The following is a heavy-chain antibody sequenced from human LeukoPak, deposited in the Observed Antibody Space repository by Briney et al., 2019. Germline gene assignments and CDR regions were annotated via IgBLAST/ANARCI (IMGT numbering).Heavy chain of an antibody. CDR2: IYSGGST. J-gene: IGHJ4*02. D-gene: IGHD6-19*01. CDR3: ARERHAYSSGWLPPFFDY. Sequence: PGGSLRLSCAASGFTVSSNYMSWVRQAPGKGLEWVSVIYSGGSTYYADSVKGRFTISRDNSKNTLYLQMNSLRAEDTAVYYCARERHAYSSGWLPPFFDYWGQGTLVTVSS. CDR1: GFTVSSNY. V-gene: IGHV3-66*01.